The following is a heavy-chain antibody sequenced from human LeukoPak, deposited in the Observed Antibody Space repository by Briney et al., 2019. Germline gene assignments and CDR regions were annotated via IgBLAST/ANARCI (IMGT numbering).Heavy chain of an antibody. D-gene: IGHD3-22*01. CDR2: IYSGGST. CDR1: GFTVSSNY. CDR3: ARGARYYDRPYDY. J-gene: IGHJ4*02. V-gene: IGHV3-66*01. Sequence: GGSLRLSCAASGFTVSSNYMSWVRQAPGKGLEWVSVIYSGGSTYYADSVKGRFTISRDNSKNTLYLQMNSLSAEDTAVYYCARGARYYDRPYDYWGQGTLVTVSS.